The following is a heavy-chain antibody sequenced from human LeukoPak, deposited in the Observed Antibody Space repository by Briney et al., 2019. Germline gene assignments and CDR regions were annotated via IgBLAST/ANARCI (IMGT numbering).Heavy chain of an antibody. CDR1: GFTFSSYA. D-gene: IGHD3-3*01. CDR3: ARDFPRRGYDFWSGYYDY. Sequence: GGSLRLSCAASGFTFSSYAMSWVRQTPGKGLEWVSAISGSGGSTDYADSVKGRFTISRDNSKDTLYLQMNSLRAEDTAVYYCARDFPRRGYDFWSGYYDYWGQGTLDTVSS. V-gene: IGHV3-23*01. J-gene: IGHJ4*02. CDR2: ISGSGGST.